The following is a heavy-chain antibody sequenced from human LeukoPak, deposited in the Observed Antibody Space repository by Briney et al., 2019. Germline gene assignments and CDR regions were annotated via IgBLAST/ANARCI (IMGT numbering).Heavy chain of an antibody. CDR1: GGSISSYY. CDR2: IYTSGST. D-gene: IGHD2-2*01. CDR3: ARDRPYCSSTSCYGHAFDI. V-gene: IGHV4-4*07. J-gene: IGHJ3*02. Sequence: SETLSLTCTVSGGSISSYYWSWIRQPAGKGLEWIGRIYTSGSTNYNPSLKSRVTMSVDTSKNQFSLKLSSVTAADTAVYYCARDRPYCSSTSCYGHAFDIWGQGTMVTVSS.